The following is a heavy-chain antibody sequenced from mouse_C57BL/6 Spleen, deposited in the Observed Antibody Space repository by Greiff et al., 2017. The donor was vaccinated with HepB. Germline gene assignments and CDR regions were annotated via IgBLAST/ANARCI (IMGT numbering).Heavy chain of an antibody. CDR2: IYPGDGDT. CDR3: AREGDYRYFDV. Sequence: QVQLQQSGAELVKPGASVKISCKASGYAFSSYWMNWVKQRPGKGLEWIGQIYPGDGDTNYNGKFKGKATLTADKASSTAYMQLSSRTSEDAAVYVCAREGDYRYFDVWGTGTTVTVSS. CDR1: GYAFSSYW. V-gene: IGHV1-80*01. J-gene: IGHJ1*03.